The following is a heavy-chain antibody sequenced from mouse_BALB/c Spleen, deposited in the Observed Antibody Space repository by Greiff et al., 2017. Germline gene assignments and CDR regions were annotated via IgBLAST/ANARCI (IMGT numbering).Heavy chain of an antibody. CDR1: GFTFSSYG. Sequence: EVQRVESGGDLVKPGGSLKLSCAASGFTFSSYGMSWVRQTPDKRLEWVATISSGGSYTYYPDSVKGRFTISRDNAKNTLYLQMSSLKSEDTAMYYCARTYGYDYFDYWGQGTTLTVSS. CDR3: ARTYGYDYFDY. J-gene: IGHJ2*01. V-gene: IGHV5-6*01. CDR2: ISSGGSYT. D-gene: IGHD1-2*01.